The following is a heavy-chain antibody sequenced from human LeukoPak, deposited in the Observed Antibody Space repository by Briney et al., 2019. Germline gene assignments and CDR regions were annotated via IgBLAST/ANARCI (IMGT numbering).Heavy chain of an antibody. CDR3: ARGYSDWLR. CDR1: GFTYSNYW. Sequence: PCRSLTLARAASGFTYSNYWMTWVRQGPWEGLEWLDNINLDGSGTHFVDSVKARFTISRNNAKNSLSLQMSGLRVEDTAVYYCARGYSDWLRWGQGTQVAVSS. J-gene: IGHJ4*02. V-gene: IGHV3-7*01. D-gene: IGHD4-11*01. CDR2: INLDGSGT.